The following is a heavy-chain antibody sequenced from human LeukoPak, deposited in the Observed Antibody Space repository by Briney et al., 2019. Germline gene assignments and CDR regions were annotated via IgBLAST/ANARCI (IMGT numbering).Heavy chain of an antibody. D-gene: IGHD2-15*01. CDR1: GFTFDDYA. CDR2: ISGDGGST. J-gene: IGHJ5*02. V-gene: IGHV3-43*02. CDR3: AKGPFFCSGGSCYSSWFDP. Sequence: PGGSLRLSCAASGFTFDDYAVHWVRQAPGKGLEWVSLISGDGGSTYYADSVKGRFTISRDNSKNSLYLQMNSLRTEDTALYYCAKGPFFCSGGSCYSSWFDPWGQGTLVTVSS.